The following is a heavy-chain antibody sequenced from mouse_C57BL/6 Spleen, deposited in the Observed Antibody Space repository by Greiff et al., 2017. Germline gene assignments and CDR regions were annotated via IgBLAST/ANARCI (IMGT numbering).Heavy chain of an antibody. V-gene: IGHV5-16*01. CDR2: INYDGSST. J-gene: IGHJ3*01. CDR3: ARDSGEFAY. CDR1: GFTFSDYY. Sequence: EVQRVESEGGLVQPGSSMKLSCTASGFTFSDYYMAWVRQVPEKGLEWVANINYDGSSTYYLDSLKSRFIISRDNAKNILYLQMSSLKSEDTATYYCARDSGEFAYWGQGTLVTVSA.